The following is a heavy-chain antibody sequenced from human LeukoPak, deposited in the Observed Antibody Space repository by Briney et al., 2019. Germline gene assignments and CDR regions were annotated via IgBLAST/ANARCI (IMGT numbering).Heavy chain of an antibody. J-gene: IGHJ2*01. CDR1: GXSISSYY. Sequence: SETLSLTCTVSGXSISSYYWSWIRQPPGKGLEWIGYIYYSGSTNYNPYLKSRVTISVDTSKNQFSLKLSSVTAADTAVYYCARVNYGDYWYFDLWGRGTLVTVSS. D-gene: IGHD4-17*01. CDR2: IYYSGST. V-gene: IGHV4-59*01. CDR3: ARVNYGDYWYFDL.